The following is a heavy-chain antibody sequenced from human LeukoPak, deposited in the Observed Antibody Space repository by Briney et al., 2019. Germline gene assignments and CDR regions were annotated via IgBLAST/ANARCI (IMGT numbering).Heavy chain of an antibody. J-gene: IGHJ6*02. CDR3: AKSRQQLVDYYYYGMDV. V-gene: IGHV3-30*02. CDR2: IRYDGGNK. CDR1: GFTFSSYG. Sequence: GGSLRLSCAASGFTFSSYGMHWVRQAPGKGLEWVAFIRYDGGNKYYPDSVKGRFTISRDNSKNTLYLQMNSLRAADTAMYYCAKSRQQLVDYYYYGMDVWGQGTTVTVSS. D-gene: IGHD6-13*01.